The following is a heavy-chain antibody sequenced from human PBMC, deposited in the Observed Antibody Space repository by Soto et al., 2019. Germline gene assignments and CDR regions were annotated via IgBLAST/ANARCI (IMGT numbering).Heavy chain of an antibody. CDR1: GGTFSTYA. V-gene: IGHV1-69*06. Sequence: SVKVSCKASGGTFSTYAISWVRQAPGQGLEWLGNVIPVFDTIHYAEKFQGRVTITADKSTGTAYMELSSLRSHDTALYFCAREGFNYYHTTPLPNAFDAWGQGTMVTVSS. CDR2: VIPVFDTI. CDR3: AREGFNYYHTTPLPNAFDA. J-gene: IGHJ3*01. D-gene: IGHD3-10*01.